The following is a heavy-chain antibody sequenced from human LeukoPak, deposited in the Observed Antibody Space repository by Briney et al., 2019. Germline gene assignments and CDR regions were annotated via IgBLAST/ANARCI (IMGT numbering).Heavy chain of an antibody. V-gene: IGHV3-23*01. J-gene: IGHJ2*01. D-gene: IGHD3-10*01. CDR3: ADPGGSGAQFEL. CDR2: ISGSGHNT. Sequence: GRSLRLSCAASGFASTIFAISWVRQAPGKGLEWVSTISGSGHNTHYAHSVKGRSTISKDHSENTAYLRIDRLRAEAPAVNYCADPGGSGAQFELCGRGNLLTVSS. CDR1: GFASTIFA.